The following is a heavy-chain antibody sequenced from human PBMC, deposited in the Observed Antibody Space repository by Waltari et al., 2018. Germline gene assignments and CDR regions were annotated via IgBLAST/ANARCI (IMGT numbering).Heavy chain of an antibody. V-gene: IGHV4-39*01. CDR3: ARHNSGYYTPHDY. D-gene: IGHD3-22*01. CDR2: VFYTGTT. Sequence: QLQLQESGPGLVKPSETLSLTCTVSGGSMNGDYWGWIRQSPGKGLECIGSVFYTGTTYYKPSLKSRLTISIDTSKNQFSLRLASVTAADTAVYYCARHNSGYYTPHDYWGQGTQVTVSS. J-gene: IGHJ4*02. CDR1: GGSMNGDY.